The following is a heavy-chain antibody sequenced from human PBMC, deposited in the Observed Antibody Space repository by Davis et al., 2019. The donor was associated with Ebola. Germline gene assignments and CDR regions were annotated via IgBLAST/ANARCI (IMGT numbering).Heavy chain of an antibody. CDR1: GFTFSSYA. Sequence: PGGSLRLSCAASGFTFSSYAMSWVRQAPGTGLEWVSAISGSGGSTYYADSVKGRFTISRDNSKNTLYLQMNSLRAEDTAVYYCAKLNTVTTWPVVGYWGQGTLVTVSS. CDR3: AKLNTVTTWPVVGY. V-gene: IGHV3-23*01. CDR2: ISGSGGST. J-gene: IGHJ4*02. D-gene: IGHD4-11*01.